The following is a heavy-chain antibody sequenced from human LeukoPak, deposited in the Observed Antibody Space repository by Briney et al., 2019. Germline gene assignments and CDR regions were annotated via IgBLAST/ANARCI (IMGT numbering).Heavy chain of an antibody. CDR3: ARLVRGWYTGGNYYFDY. CDR1: GGSISSYY. J-gene: IGHJ4*02. CDR2: IYYSGST. V-gene: IGHV4-59*08. Sequence: SETLSLTCTVSGGSISSYYWSWIRQPPGKGLEWIGYIYYSGSTNYNPSLKSRVTISVDTSKNQFSLKLSSVTAADTAVYYCARLVRGWYTGGNYYFDYWGQGTLVTVSS. D-gene: IGHD6-19*01.